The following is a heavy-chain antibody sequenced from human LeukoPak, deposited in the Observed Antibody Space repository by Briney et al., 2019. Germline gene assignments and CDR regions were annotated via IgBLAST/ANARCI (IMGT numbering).Heavy chain of an antibody. J-gene: IGHJ6*04. V-gene: IGHV1-18*04. CDR1: GYTFTSYG. D-gene: IGHD2-2*01. CDR2: ISAYNGNT. CDR3: ARVAKLSSRIVVVPAALNEAYYYGMDV. Sequence: GASVKVSCKASGYTFTSYGISWVRQAPGQGLEWMGCISAYNGNTNYAQKLQGRVTMTTDTSTSTAYMELRSLRSDDTAVYYCARVAKLSSRIVVVPAALNEAYYYGMDVWGKGTTVTVSS.